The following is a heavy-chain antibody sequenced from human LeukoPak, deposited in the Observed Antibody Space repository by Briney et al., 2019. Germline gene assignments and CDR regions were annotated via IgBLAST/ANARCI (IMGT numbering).Heavy chain of an antibody. CDR2: IYTSGST. J-gene: IGHJ4*02. CDR1: GGSISSYY. Sequence: SETLSLTCTVSGGSISSYYWSWIRQPAGKGLEWIGRIYTSGSTNYNPSLKSRVTMSVDTSKNQFSLKLSSVTAADTAVYYCATQASYYYDSSGSPFDYWGQGTLVTVSS. D-gene: IGHD3-22*01. V-gene: IGHV4-4*07. CDR3: ATQASYYYDSSGSPFDY.